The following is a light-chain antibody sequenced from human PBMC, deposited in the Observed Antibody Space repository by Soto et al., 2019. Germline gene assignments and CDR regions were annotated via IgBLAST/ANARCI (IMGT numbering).Light chain of an antibody. CDR3: SSYTSDSTRV. Sequence: QSVLTQPASVSGSPGQSITISCTGTSSDVGGYNYVSWYQHHPGKAPQLMVYEVSHRPSGVSNRFSGSKSGNTASLTISGLQAEDEADYYCSSYTSDSTRVFGGGTKLTVL. V-gene: IGLV2-14*01. CDR2: EVS. CDR1: SSDVGGYNY. J-gene: IGLJ3*02.